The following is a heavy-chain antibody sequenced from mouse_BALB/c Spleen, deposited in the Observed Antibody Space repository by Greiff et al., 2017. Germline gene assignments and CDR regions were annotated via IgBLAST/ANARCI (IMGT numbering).Heavy chain of an antibody. D-gene: IGHD1-1*02. Sequence: EVQLQESGAELVKPGASVKLSCTASGFNIKDTYMHWVKQRPEQGLEWIGRIDPANGNTKYDPKFQGKATITADTSSNTAYLQLSSLTSEDTAVYYCARSLWSHYYAMDYWGQGTSVTVSS. J-gene: IGHJ4*01. CDR2: IDPANGNT. CDR3: ARSLWSHYYAMDY. CDR1: GFNIKDTY. V-gene: IGHV14-3*02.